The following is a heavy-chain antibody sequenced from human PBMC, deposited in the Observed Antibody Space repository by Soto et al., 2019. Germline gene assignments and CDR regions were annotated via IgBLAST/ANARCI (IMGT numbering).Heavy chain of an antibody. CDR2: IYPGDSDT. CDR1: GYSFTSYW. J-gene: IGHJ3*02. D-gene: IGHD3-10*01. V-gene: IGHV5-51*01. Sequence: PGESLKISCKGSGYSFTSYWIGWVLQIPGKGLEWMGIIYPGDSDTRYSPSFQGQVTISADKSISTAYLQWSSLKASDTAMYYCARSITPGNFSSPEVHGDALYIRAQRTMVLVSS. CDR3: ARSITPGNFSSPEVHGDALYI.